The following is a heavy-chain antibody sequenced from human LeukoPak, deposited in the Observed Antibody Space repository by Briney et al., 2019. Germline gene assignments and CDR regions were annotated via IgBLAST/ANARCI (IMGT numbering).Heavy chain of an antibody. V-gene: IGHV4-59*01. CDR1: GGSISSYY. D-gene: IGHD3-16*01. CDR3: ARELGDHFDY. Sequence: KSSETLSLTCTVSGGSISSYYWSWIRQPPGKGLEWIGYIYYSGSTNYNPSLKSRVTISVDTSKNQFSLKLSSVTAADTAAYYCARELGDHFDYWGQGTLVTVSS. CDR2: IYYSGST. J-gene: IGHJ4*02.